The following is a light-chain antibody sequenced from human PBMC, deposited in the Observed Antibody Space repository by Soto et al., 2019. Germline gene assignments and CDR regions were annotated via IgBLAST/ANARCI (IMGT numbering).Light chain of an antibody. J-gene: IGKJ1*01. CDR3: QQSYNTPWS. CDR1: QSISSY. CDR2: AAS. Sequence: DIQMTQSPSSLSVSVGDRVTITCRASQSISSYLNWYQQKPGKAPKHLIYAASSLQRGVPSRFSGTGSVTDFTLTISTLQAENFATYYCQQSYNTPWSFGQGTKVEIK. V-gene: IGKV1-39*01.